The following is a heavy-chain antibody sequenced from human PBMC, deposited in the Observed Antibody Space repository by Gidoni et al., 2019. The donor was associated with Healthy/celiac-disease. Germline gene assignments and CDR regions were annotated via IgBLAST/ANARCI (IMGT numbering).Heavy chain of an antibody. J-gene: IGHJ3*01. CDR3: ARGRGYSSGWYP. V-gene: IGHV4-34*01. CDR2: INHSGST. Sequence: QLQLQQWGAGLLKPSETLSLTCAVYGGSFSGYYWSWIRQPPGKGLEWIGEINHSGSTNYNPSLKSRVTISVDTSKNQFSLKLSSVTAADTAVYYCARGRGYSSGWYPWGQGTMVTVSS. D-gene: IGHD6-19*01. CDR1: GGSFSGYY.